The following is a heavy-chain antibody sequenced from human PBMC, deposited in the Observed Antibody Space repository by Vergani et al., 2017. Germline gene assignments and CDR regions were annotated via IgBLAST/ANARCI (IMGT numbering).Heavy chain of an antibody. V-gene: IGHV1-69*01. CDR2: IIPIFGTA. D-gene: IGHD6-6*01. CDR1: GGTFSSYA. J-gene: IGHJ6*03. CDR3: AGPTCKYSSSDYYYMDV. Sequence: QVQLVQSGAEVKKPGSSVKVSCKASGGTFSSYAICWVRQAPGQGLEWMGGIIPIFGTANYAQKFQGRVTITADESTSTAYMELSSLRSEDTAVYYCAGPTCKYSSSDYYYMDVWGKGTTVTVSS.